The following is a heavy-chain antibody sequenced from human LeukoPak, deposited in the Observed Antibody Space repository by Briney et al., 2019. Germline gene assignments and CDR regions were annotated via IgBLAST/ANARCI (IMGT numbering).Heavy chain of an antibody. V-gene: IGHV3-23*01. D-gene: IGHD3-10*01. Sequence: GGSLRLSCSASGFTFNNYAMSWVRQAPGKGLEWVADIRGNGGRTYYSAHVKGRFTISRDNPKNTLYLLMNSLSGEDTALYYCTKEQTSSGYFDYWGQGTLVTVSS. J-gene: IGHJ4*02. CDR2: IRGNGGRT. CDR3: TKEQTSSGYFDY. CDR1: GFTFNNYA.